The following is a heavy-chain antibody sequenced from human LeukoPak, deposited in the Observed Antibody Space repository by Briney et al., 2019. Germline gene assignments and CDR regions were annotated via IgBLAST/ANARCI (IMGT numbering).Heavy chain of an antibody. D-gene: IGHD3-3*01. J-gene: IGHJ6*02. CDR1: GGSFSGYY. V-gene: IGHV4-34*01. CDR2: INHSGST. CDR3: ARGRSRCTIFAPYGMDV. Sequence: SETLSLTCAVYGGSFSGYYWSWIRQPPGKGLEWIGEINHSGSTNYNPSLKSRVTISVDTSKNQFSLKLSSVTAADTAVYYCARGRSRCTIFAPYGMDVWGQGTTVTVSS.